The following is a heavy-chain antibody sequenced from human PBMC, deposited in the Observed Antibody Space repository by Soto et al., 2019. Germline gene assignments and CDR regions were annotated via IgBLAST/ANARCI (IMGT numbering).Heavy chain of an antibody. CDR2: IWYDGSNK. D-gene: IGHD1-1*01. Sequence: QVQLVESGGGVVQPGRSLRLSCAASGFTFSSYGMHWVRQAPGKGLEWVAVIWYDGSNKYYADSVKGRFTISRDNSKNTLYLQINSLRAADTAVDYCASWRPQGFDPWGQGTLVTVSS. CDR1: GFTFSSYG. J-gene: IGHJ5*02. V-gene: IGHV3-33*01. CDR3: ASWRPQGFDP.